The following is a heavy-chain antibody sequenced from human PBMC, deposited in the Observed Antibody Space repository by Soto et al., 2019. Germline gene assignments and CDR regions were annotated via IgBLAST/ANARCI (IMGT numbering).Heavy chain of an antibody. CDR2: IAAGNGNT. CDR1: GYSFTDYA. J-gene: IGHJ4*02. CDR3: AKGSRMWTPDF. Sequence: RASVKVSCKASGYSFTDYAIQWVRQAPGQSLEWMGWIAAGNGNTKYSQNFQGRVTVTRDTSATTAYMELSSLRSEDTAVYYCAKGSRMWTPDFWGQGTLVTVSS. V-gene: IGHV1-3*01. D-gene: IGHD2-21*01.